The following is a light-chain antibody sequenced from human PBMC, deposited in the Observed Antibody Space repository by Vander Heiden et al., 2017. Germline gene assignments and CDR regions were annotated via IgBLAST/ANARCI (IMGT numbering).Light chain of an antibody. Sequence: SALTQPASVSGSPGQSLTIACTGTSSDVGGYTYFSWYQNTPVKAPKLMIYEGSNRPSGVSNRFSGSKSGNTASLTISGLQAEDEADYYCSSDTSSSTTLNGVGTGTNVTVL. CDR1: SSDVGGYTY. CDR3: SSDTSSSTTLNG. CDR2: EGS. V-gene: IGLV2-14*01. J-gene: IGLJ1*01.